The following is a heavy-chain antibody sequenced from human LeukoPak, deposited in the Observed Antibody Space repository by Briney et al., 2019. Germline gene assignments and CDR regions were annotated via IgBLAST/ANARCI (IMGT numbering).Heavy chain of an antibody. CDR3: ARRRVVTASFDY. CDR2: INHSGST. V-gene: IGHV4-34*01. J-gene: IGHJ4*02. CDR1: GGSFSGYY. Sequence: SETLSLTCAVYGGSFSGYYWSWIRQPPGKGLEWIGEINHSGSTNYNPSLKSRVTISVDTSKNQFSLKLSSVTAADTAVYYCARRRVVTASFDYWGQGTLVTDSS. D-gene: IGHD2-21*02.